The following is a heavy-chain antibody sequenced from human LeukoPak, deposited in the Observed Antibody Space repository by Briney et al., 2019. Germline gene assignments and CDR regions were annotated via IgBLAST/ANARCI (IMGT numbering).Heavy chain of an antibody. V-gene: IGHV4-59*08. CDR3: ARTGGTIDY. CDR1: GGSITSHY. D-gene: IGHD2-8*02. CDR2: FYYSGST. J-gene: IGHJ4*02. Sequence: SSETLSLTCTVSGGSITSHYWSWIRQPPGKGLEWIGYFYYSGSTNYNPSLESRVTISVDTSRTHFYLKLSSVTAADTAVYYCARTGGTIDYWGQGTLVTVSS.